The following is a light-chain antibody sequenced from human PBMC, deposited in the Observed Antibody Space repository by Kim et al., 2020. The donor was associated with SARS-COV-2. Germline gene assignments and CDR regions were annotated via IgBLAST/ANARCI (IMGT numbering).Light chain of an antibody. V-gene: IGKV3-15*01. CDR3: QKYKWPPAYT. Sequence: EIVMTQSPATLSVSPGERATLSCRASQSVSSNLAWYQQKPGQAPRLLIYSASNRATGIPARFSGSGSGTEFTLTISSLQSEDFAVYYCQKYKWPPAYTFGQGTKLEI. J-gene: IGKJ2*01. CDR1: QSVSSN. CDR2: SAS.